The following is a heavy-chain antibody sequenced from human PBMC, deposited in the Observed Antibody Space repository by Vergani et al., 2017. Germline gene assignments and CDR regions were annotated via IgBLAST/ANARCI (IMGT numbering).Heavy chain of an antibody. V-gene: IGHV4-4*07. CDR2: MYSTTGSF. J-gene: IGHJ6*04. D-gene: IGHD5-24*01. CDR1: GDSKDGDF. CDR3: ARDGGYKALDV. Sequence: QVQLQESGPGQVRPSETLSLTCSVSGDSKDGDFWSWIRQPAGKGLEWIGRMYSTTGSFDFNTSLKSRLTMSFDTSKNQFFLKLRSVTAAATGVYYCARDGGYKALDVWGRGTTVIVSS.